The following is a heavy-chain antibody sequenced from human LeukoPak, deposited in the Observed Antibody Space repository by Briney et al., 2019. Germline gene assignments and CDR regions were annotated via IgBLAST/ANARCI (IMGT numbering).Heavy chain of an antibody. V-gene: IGHV3-74*01. Sequence: GGSLRLSCAVSGFTFSSYWMHWVRQAPGKGLVWVSRINSDGANTNYADSVKGRFTISRDNAKNTLYLQMNSLSAEDTAVYYCARVGQWLPIDYWGQGTLVTVSS. D-gene: IGHD6-19*01. CDR3: ARVGQWLPIDY. CDR1: GFTFSSYW. CDR2: INSDGANT. J-gene: IGHJ4*02.